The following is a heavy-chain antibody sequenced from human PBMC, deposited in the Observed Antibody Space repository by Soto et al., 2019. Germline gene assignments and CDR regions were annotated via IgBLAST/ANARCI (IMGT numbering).Heavy chain of an antibody. CDR2: MNPNSGNT. J-gene: IGHJ5*02. Sequence: QVQLVQSGAEVKKPGASVKVSCKASGYTFTSYDINWVRQATGQGLEWMGWMNPNSGNTGYAQKFQGRGTMTRNTSISTAYMELSSLRSEDTAMYYCARGLEWSWSLDPWGQGTLVTVSS. CDR1: GYTFTSYD. V-gene: IGHV1-8*01. D-gene: IGHD3-3*01. CDR3: ARGLEWSWSLDP.